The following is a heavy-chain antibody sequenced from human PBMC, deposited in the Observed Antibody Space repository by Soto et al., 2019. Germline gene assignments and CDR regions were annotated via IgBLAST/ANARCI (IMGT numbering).Heavy chain of an antibody. CDR2: IIPNFGTS. CDR3: VRGKMTEMPTIVRYQGFAA. J-gene: IGHJ5*02. V-gene: IGHV1-69*01. Sequence: QVQLVQSGAEVKKPGSSVKVSCKASGDTSNNHAINWVRQAPGQGLEWMGGIIPNFGTSNYAQKFQGRVTITADESTRTAYMELTNLRSEDTDVYYCVRGKMTEMPTIVRYQGFAAWGQGTLVTVSS. D-gene: IGHD5-12*01. CDR1: GDTSNNHA.